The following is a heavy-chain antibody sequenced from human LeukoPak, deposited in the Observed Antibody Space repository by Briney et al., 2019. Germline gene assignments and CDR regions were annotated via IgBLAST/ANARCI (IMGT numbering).Heavy chain of an antibody. CDR1: GYTFTNYA. D-gene: IGHD2/OR15-2a*01. V-gene: IGHV1-3*01. CDR3: ASISSHFLRPPYFAY. CDR2: INADNGNT. J-gene: IGHJ4*02. Sequence: ASVKVSCKASGYTFTNYAMHWVRQAPGQRLEWMGWINADNGNTRYSQKFQGRVTMTEDTSTDTAYMELSSLRSEDTAVYYCASISSHFLRPPYFAYWGQGTLVTVSS.